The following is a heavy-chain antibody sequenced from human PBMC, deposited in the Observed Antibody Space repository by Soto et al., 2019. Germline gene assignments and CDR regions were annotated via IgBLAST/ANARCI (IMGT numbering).Heavy chain of an antibody. V-gene: IGHV3-30*18. Sequence: PGGSLRLSCAASGFTFSSYGMHWVRQAPGKGLEWVAVISYDGSNKYYADSVKGRFTISRDNSKNTLYLQMNSLRAEDTAVYYCAKGPRAAARNGNWFDPWGQGTLVTVSS. CDR3: AKGPRAAARNGNWFDP. CDR2: ISYDGSNK. J-gene: IGHJ5*02. D-gene: IGHD6-13*01. CDR1: GFTFSSYG.